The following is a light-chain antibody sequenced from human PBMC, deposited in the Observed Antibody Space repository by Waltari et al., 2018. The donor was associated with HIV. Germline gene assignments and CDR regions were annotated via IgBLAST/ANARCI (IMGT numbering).Light chain of an antibody. V-gene: IGLV7-43*01. CDR1: TGPVNIGHY. CDR2: SST. J-gene: IGLJ2*01. Sequence: QAVVTQEPSVTVSPGGTVTLNCTSATGPVNIGHYANWSQQRPGQAHRPLFYSSTRRHSLTPEMFSSSLVDDRAALILSTVWPEDEAGYYCMLFFRSSYRFGGGTKVTVL. CDR3: MLFFRSSYR.